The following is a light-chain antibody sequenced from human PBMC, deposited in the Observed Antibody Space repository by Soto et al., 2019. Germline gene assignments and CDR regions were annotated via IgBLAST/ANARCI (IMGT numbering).Light chain of an antibody. J-gene: IGKJ1*01. CDR3: QQRDNWPWT. V-gene: IGKV3-11*01. CDR2: DAS. Sequence: ETVLTQSPATLSLSPGERATLSCRASQSVRSNLAWYQHKPGQAPRLLIYDASNRATGIPGRLSGSGSGTDFTLTISNLEPEDFAVYYCQQRDNWPWTFGQGAKVEIK. CDR1: QSVRSN.